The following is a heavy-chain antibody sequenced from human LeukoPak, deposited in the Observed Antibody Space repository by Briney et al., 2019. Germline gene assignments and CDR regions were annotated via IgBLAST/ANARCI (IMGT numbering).Heavy chain of an antibody. CDR2: IGTAGDT. CDR3: ARGMVAGTFDY. CDR1: GFTFSSYD. Sequence: GGSLRLSCAASGFTFSSYDKHWVRQATGKGLEWVSAIGTAGDTYYPGSVKGRFTISRENAKNSLYLQMNSLRAGDTAVYYCARGMVAGTFDYWGQGTLVTVSS. V-gene: IGHV3-13*01. J-gene: IGHJ4*02. D-gene: IGHD6-19*01.